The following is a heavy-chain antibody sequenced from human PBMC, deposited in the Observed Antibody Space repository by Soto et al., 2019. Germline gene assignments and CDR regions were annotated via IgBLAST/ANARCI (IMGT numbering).Heavy chain of an antibody. D-gene: IGHD6-19*01. CDR2: IRSKANSYAT. CDR1: GFTFSGSA. V-gene: IGHV3-73*01. Sequence: EVQLVESGGGLVQPGGSLKLSCAASGFTFSGSAMHWVRQASGKGLEWVGRIRSKANSYATAYAASVKGRYTISRDDSKNTAYLQMNSLKTEDTAVYYCTRSVAVAFLADYWGQGTLVTVSS. CDR3: TRSVAVAFLADY. J-gene: IGHJ4*02.